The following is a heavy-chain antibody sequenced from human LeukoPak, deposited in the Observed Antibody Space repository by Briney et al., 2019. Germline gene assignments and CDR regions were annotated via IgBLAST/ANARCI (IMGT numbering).Heavy chain of an antibody. J-gene: IGHJ4*02. CDR1: GFTFSSYW. D-gene: IGHD3-16*02. V-gene: IGHV3-20*04. Sequence: GGSLRLSCAASGFTFSSYWMSWVRQAPGKGLEWVSGINWNGGSTGYADSVKGRFTISRDNAKNSLYLQMNSLRAEDTALYYCARDCEYYDYVWGSYRCKNGIDYWGQGTLVTVSS. CDR2: INWNGGST. CDR3: ARDCEYYDYVWGSYRCKNGIDY.